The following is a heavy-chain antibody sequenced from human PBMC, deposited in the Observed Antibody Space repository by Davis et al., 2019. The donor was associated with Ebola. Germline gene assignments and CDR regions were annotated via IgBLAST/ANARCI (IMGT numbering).Heavy chain of an antibody. CDR1: GYTFTSYG. CDR2: IIPILGIA. V-gene: IGHV1-69*04. D-gene: IGHD3-10*01. CDR3: ATDPFYYGSGSYGDY. Sequence: SVKVSCKASGYTFTSYGISWVRQAPGQGLEWMGRIIPILGIANYAQKFQGRVTITADKSTSTAYMELSSLRSEDTAVYYCATDPFYYGSGSYGDYWGQGTLVTVSS. J-gene: IGHJ4*02.